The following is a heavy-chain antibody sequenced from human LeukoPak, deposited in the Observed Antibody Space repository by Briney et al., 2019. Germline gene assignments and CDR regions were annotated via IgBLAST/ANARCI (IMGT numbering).Heavy chain of an antibody. CDR2: INWNGGST. Sequence: PGGSLRLSCAASGFTFDDYGMSWVRQAPGKGLGWVSGINWNGGSTGYADSVKSRFTISRDNAKNSLYLQMNSLRAEDTALYYCARVRNDILTGYYITHPPDYWGQGTLVTVSS. J-gene: IGHJ4*02. D-gene: IGHD3-9*01. CDR1: GFTFDDYG. V-gene: IGHV3-20*04. CDR3: ARVRNDILTGYYITHPPDY.